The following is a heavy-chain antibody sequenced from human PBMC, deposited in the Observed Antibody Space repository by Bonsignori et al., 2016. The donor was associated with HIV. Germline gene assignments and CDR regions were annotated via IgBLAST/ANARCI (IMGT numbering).Heavy chain of an antibody. CDR2: ISSSSSYI. Sequence: GESLKISCAASGFTFSSYSMNWVRQAPGKGLEWVSSISSSSSYIYYADSVKGRFTISRDNAKNSLYLQMNSLRAEDTAVYYCAGDRRLRAFDIWGQGTMVTVSS. V-gene: IGHV3-21*01. CDR3: AGDRRLRAFDI. D-gene: IGHD2-21*01. J-gene: IGHJ3*02. CDR1: GFTFSSYS.